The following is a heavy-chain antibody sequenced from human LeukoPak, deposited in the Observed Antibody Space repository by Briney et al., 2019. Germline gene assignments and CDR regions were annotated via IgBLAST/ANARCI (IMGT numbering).Heavy chain of an antibody. V-gene: IGHV3-30-3*01. D-gene: IGHD6-19*01. CDR2: MSYDGSNK. J-gene: IGHJ6*02. CDR3: ARDFQWLRAMDV. CDR1: GFTFSDYV. Sequence: GGSLRLSCAASGFTFSDYVMHWVRQAPGKGLEWVAVMSYDGSNKYYADSVKGRFTISRDNSKNTLYVQMNSLRVEDTAVYYCARDFQWLRAMDVWGQGTTVTVSS.